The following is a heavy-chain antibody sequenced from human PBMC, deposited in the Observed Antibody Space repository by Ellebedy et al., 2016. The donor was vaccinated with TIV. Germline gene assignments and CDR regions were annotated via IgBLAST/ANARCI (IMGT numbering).Heavy chain of an antibody. V-gene: IGHV3-9*01. D-gene: IGHD6-19*01. CDR1: GFNFHEHA. CDR2: ITWNSGSL. Sequence: SLKISXVASGFNFHEHAMHWVRQTPGKGLEWVSTITWNSGSLVYADSVKGRFTISRDNAKKSLYLEMTTLRPADTALYYCARDPGSSGFHYLDSWGQGTPVTVSS. J-gene: IGHJ4*02. CDR3: ARDPGSSGFHYLDS.